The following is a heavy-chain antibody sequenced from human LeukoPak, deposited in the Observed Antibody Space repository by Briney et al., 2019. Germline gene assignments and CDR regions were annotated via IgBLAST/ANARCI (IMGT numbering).Heavy chain of an antibody. V-gene: IGHV3-15*01. J-gene: IGHJ3*02. CDR2: IKSKTDGGTT. D-gene: IGHD1-14*01. CDR3: TTTLWDPEADAFDI. Sequence: GGSLRLSCAASGFTFSNAWVSWVRQAPGKGLDWVGRIKSKTDGGTTDYAAPVKGRFTISRDDSKNTLYLQMNSLKTDDTAVYYCTTTLWDPEADAFDIWGLGTMVTVSS. CDR1: GFTFSNAW.